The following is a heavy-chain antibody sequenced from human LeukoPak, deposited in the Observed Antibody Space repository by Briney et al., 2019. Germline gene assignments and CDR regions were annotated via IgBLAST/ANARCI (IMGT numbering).Heavy chain of an antibody. V-gene: IGHV4-30-4*01. J-gene: IGHJ5*02. CDR3: AREDYSQNWFDP. CDR2: IYYSGST. CDR1: GGSISSGDYY. Sequence: PSQTLSLTCTVSGGSISSGDYYWSWLRQPPGKGLEWIGYIYYSGSTYYNPSLKSRVTISVDTSKNQFSLKLSSVTAADTAVYYCAREDYSQNWFDPWGQGTLVTVSS. D-gene: IGHD4-11*01.